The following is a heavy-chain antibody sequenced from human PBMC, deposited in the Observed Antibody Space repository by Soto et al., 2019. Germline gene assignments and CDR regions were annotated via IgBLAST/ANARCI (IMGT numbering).Heavy chain of an antibody. D-gene: IGHD3-22*01. V-gene: IGHV3-23*01. CDR1: GFTFSSYA. Sequence: LRLSCAASGFTFSSYAMSWVRQAPGKGLEWVSAISGSGGSTYYADSVKGRFTISRDNSKNTLYLQMNSLRAEDTAVYYCAKDTYYYDSSGYYPPYYFDYWGQGTLVTVSS. J-gene: IGHJ4*02. CDR2: ISGSGGST. CDR3: AKDTYYYDSSGYYPPYYFDY.